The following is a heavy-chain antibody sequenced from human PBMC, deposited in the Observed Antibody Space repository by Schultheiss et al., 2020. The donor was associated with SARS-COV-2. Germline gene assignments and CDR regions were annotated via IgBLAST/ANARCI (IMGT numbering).Heavy chain of an antibody. CDR3: ARVWLWDYYYMDV. V-gene: IGHV4-59*01. CDR2: IYYSGST. J-gene: IGHJ6*03. D-gene: IGHD3-9*01. Sequence: SETLSLTCAVYGGSFSGYYWSWIRQPPGKGLEWIGYIYYSGSTNYNPSLKSRVTISVDTSKNQFSLKLSSVTAADTAVYYCARVWLWDYYYMDVWGKGTTVTVSS. CDR1: GGSFSGYY.